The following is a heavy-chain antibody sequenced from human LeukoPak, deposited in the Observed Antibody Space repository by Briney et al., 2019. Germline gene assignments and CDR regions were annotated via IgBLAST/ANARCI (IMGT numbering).Heavy chain of an antibody. V-gene: IGHV3-30*02. CDR2: IRYDGSDK. Sequence: PGGSLRLSCAASGFTFRTYGMHWVRQSPGKGLEWVAFIRYDGSDKYCADSVKGRFTISRDNSKNTLCLQMNSLRAEDTAVYYCAKDDCSSTSCNYYYYMDVWGKGTTVTVSS. CDR1: GFTFRTYG. D-gene: IGHD2-2*01. J-gene: IGHJ6*03. CDR3: AKDDCSSTSCNYYYYMDV.